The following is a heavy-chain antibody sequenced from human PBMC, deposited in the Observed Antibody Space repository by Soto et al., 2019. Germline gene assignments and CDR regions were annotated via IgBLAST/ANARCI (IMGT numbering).Heavy chain of an antibody. V-gene: IGHV4-34*01. CDR2: INHSGSN. J-gene: IGHJ4*02. CDR1: GGCFSGYY. CDR3: ARGELGYCTGGSCYVHREFDY. Sequence: QVQLQQWGAGLLKPSETLSLTCAVYGGCFSGYYWSWIRQPPGKGLEWIGEINHSGSNNYNPSLNTRVTISVDTSKNQFSLKLTSVTAADTSVYYWARGELGYCTGGSCYVHREFDYWGQGTLVTLSS. D-gene: IGHD2-15*01.